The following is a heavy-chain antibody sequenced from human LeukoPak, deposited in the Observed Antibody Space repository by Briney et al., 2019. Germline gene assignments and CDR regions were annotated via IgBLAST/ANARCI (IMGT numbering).Heavy chain of an antibody. CDR3: TRNFGELFPFDY. D-gene: IGHD3-10*01. V-gene: IGHV3-15*01. CDR1: GFTFSNAW. Sequence: GGSLRLSCAASGFTFSNAWMSWVRQAPGKGLEWVGRIKSKTDGATTDYAAPVKGRFTISRDDSKNTLYLQMNSLKTEDTAVYYCTRNFGELFPFDYWGQGTLVTVSS. J-gene: IGHJ4*02. CDR2: IKSKTDGATT.